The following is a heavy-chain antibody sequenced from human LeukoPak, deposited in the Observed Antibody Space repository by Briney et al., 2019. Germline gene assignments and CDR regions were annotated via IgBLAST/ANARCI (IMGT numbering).Heavy chain of an antibody. Sequence: GGSLRLSCAASGFTFSSYWMSWVRQAPGKGLEWVANIKQDGSEKYYVDSVKGRFSISRDNAKNSLYLQMDSLRAEDTAVYYCARDFNWGIFDYWGQGILVTVSS. CDR3: ARDFNWGIFDY. CDR2: IKQDGSEK. V-gene: IGHV3-7*01. CDR1: GFTFSSYW. D-gene: IGHD7-27*01. J-gene: IGHJ4*02.